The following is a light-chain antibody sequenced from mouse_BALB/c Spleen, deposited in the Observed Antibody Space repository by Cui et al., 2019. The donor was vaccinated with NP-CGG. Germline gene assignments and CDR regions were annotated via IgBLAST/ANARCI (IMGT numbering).Light chain of an antibody. CDR1: TGTVTTSNY. J-gene: IGLJ1*01. CDR3: VLWYSNHWV. Sequence: QAVVTQESALTTSPGETGTLTCRSSTGTVTTSNYANWVQEKPDHLFTGLIGGTNNRAPGVPARFSGSLIGDKAALTITGAQTEDEAIYFCVLWYSNHWVFGGGTKLTVL. V-gene: IGLV1*01. CDR2: GTN.